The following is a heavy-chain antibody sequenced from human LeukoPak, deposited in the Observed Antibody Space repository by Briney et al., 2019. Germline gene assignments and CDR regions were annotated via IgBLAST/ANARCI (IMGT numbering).Heavy chain of an antibody. V-gene: IGHV3-7*01. J-gene: IGHJ6*03. CDR2: IKQDGSET. CDR3: ARVLQYPYYYMDV. CDR1: GFTFSNHW. Sequence: GGSLRLSCAASGFTFSNHWMSWVRQAPGYGLEWVANIKQDGSETYYVDSVKGRFTISRDNAKNSLYLQMNSLRAEDTAVYYCARVLQYPYYYMDVWGKGTTVTVSS. D-gene: IGHD4-11*01.